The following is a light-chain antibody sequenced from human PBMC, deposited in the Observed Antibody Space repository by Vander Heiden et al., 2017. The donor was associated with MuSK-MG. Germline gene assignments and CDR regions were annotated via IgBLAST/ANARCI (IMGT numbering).Light chain of an antibody. CDR3: MQSTQHLFT. CDR2: EVS. V-gene: IGKV2D-29*01. J-gene: IGKJ3*01. Sequence: VRTQAPLGLSVTPGQPASISCKSSQSLLHSDGKTSLSWYLQKPGQPPQRLIYEVSKRFSGVPARFSGSMSGTDFTLKISRVEADDVGVYYCMQSTQHLFTFGHGTKVDIK. CDR1: QSLLHSDGKTS.